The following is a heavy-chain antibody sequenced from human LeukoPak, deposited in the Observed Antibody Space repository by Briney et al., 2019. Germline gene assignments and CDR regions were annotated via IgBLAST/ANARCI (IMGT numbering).Heavy chain of an antibody. V-gene: IGHV3-21*01. D-gene: IGHD4-17*01. CDR2: ISSSSSYI. CDR1: GFTFSSYS. J-gene: IGHJ4*02. Sequence: PGGSLRLSCAASGFTFSSYSMKWVRQAPGKGLEWVSSISSSSSYIYYADSVKGRFTISRDNAKNSLYLQMNSLRAEDTAVYYCARESPVTTSFDYWGQGTLVTVSS. CDR3: ARESPVTTSFDY.